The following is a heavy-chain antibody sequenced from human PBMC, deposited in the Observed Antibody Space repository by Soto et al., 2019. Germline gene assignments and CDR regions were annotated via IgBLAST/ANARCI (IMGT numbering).Heavy chain of an antibody. D-gene: IGHD6-19*01. J-gene: IGHJ4*02. CDR1: GYTFTSYY. CDR2: INAGNGNT. V-gene: IGHV1-3*01. Sequence: GASVKVSCKASGYTFTSYYMHWVRQAPGQGLEWMGWINAGNGNTKYSQKFQGRVTITRDTSASTAYMELSSLRSEDAAVYYCARDGGAGRGNYFDNWGQGTLVTGSS. CDR3: ARDGGAGRGNYFDN.